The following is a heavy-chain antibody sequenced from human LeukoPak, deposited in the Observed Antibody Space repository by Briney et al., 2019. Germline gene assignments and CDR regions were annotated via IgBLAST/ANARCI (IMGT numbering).Heavy chain of an antibody. CDR2: IYSGGST. J-gene: IGHJ3*02. D-gene: IGHD2-15*01. CDR1: RFTVSTTY. V-gene: IGHV3-53*01. Sequence: GGSLRLSCAASRFTVSTTYMSWVRQAPGKGLDWVSVIYSGGSTYYADSVRGRFTISRDNSKNTLYLQMNSLRAEDTAVYYCAGDIGQGGAFDIWGQGTMVTVSS. CDR3: AGDIGQGGAFDI.